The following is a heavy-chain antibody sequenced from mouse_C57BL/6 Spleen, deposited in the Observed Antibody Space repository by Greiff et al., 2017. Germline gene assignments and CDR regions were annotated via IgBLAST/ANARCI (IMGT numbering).Heavy chain of an antibody. Sequence: VQLVESGPELVKPGASVKISCKASGYAFSSSWMNWVKQRPGKGLEWIGRIYPGDGDTNYNGKFKGKATLTADKSSSTAYMQLSSLTSVDSAVYFCAGGGLRGTWYFDVWGTGTTVTVSS. D-gene: IGHD3-3*01. J-gene: IGHJ1*03. V-gene: IGHV1-82*01. CDR2: IYPGDGDT. CDR3: AGGGLRGTWYFDV. CDR1: GYAFSSSW.